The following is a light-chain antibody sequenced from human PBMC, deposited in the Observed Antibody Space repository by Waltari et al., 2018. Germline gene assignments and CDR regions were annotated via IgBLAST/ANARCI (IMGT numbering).Light chain of an antibody. V-gene: IGLV2-14*03. J-gene: IGLJ3*02. CDR3: TSYTLLTFTWQ. CDR1: LRADRLPHY. Sequence: QSDLTQPASVSGSLVPSITISCTPPLRADRLPHYISWSQQPPGKAPKPLFLDVPHRPSGVSHRFSASQSGDTASLSISGLRPEDEATYYCTSYTLLTFTWQFGGGTKLTV. CDR2: DVP.